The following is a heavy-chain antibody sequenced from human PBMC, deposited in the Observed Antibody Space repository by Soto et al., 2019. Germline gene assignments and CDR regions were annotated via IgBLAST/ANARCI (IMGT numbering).Heavy chain of an antibody. CDR2: IKSKTDGGTT. CDR1: GFTFSNAW. V-gene: IGHV3-15*01. CDR3: TTPITIFGVVISRPDY. Sequence: GGSLRLSCAASGFTFSNAWMSWVRQAPGKGLEWVGRIKSKTDGGTTDYAAPVKGRFTISRDDSKNTLYLQMNSLKTEDTAVYYCTTPITIFGVVISRPDYWGQGTLVTVSS. D-gene: IGHD3-3*01. J-gene: IGHJ4*02.